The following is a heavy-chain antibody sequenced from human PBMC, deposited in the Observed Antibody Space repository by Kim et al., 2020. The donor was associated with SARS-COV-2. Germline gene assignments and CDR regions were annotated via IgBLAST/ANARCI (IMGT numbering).Heavy chain of an antibody. D-gene: IGHD3-10*01. V-gene: IGHV5-51*01. CDR3: ARVGELPTYHFDY. Sequence: YSPAVQGQVTSSADKSSSTGYLRWSSLKASDTAMYYCARVGELPTYHFDYWGQGTLVTVSS. J-gene: IGHJ4*02.